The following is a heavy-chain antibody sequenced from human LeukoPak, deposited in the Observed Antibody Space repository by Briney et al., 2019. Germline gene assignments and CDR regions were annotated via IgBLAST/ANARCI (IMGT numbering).Heavy chain of an antibody. D-gene: IGHD3-16*01. CDR2: ISGDGATT. J-gene: IGHJ1*01. CDR1: GFSFDDNA. Sequence: GESLKISCAASGFSFDDNAMYWVRQAPGKGLEWVSLISGDGATTYYADSVKGRFNISRDNSKSSLYLQMNSLRSEDSALYYCAKDNQRGGFQHWGQGTLVTVSS. CDR3: AKDNQRGGFQH. V-gene: IGHV3-43*02.